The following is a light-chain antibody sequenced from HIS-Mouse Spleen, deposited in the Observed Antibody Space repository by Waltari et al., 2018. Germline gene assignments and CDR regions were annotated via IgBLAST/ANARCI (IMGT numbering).Light chain of an antibody. CDR2: DDS. J-gene: IGLJ2*01. CDR1: ALPKNY. Sequence: SYELTQPPSVSVSPGQTARITCSGDALPKNYAYWYQQKPGQAPVLVVYDDSDRPSGIPERFSGSNSGNTATLTISRVEAGDEADYYCQVWDSSSDHVVFGGGTKLTVL. V-gene: IGLV3-21*02. CDR3: QVWDSSSDHVV.